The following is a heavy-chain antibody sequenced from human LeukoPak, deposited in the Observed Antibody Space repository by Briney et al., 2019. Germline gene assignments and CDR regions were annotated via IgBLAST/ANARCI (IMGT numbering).Heavy chain of an antibody. Sequence: PSETLSLTCAVSGGSISSGGYSWSWIRQPPGKGLEWIGYIYYSGSANYDPSLKSRVTISVDTSKNQFSLKLASVTAADTAVYYCARGGTQLTFPVWGQGTLVTVSS. D-gene: IGHD4/OR15-4a*01. CDR3: ARGGTQLTFPV. J-gene: IGHJ4*02. V-gene: IGHV4-61*08. CDR2: IYYSGSA. CDR1: GGSISSGGYS.